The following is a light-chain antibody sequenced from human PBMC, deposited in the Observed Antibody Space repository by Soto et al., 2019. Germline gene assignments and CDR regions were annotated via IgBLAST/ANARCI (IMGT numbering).Light chain of an antibody. Sequence: QSVLAQPASVSGSPGQSITTFCTGTSSDVGSYNYVSWYQQHPGRAPKLMIYDVTNRPSGVSNRFSGSKSGSTASLTISGLQAEDEADYFCTSYTTTSTYVFGTGTKVTVL. CDR3: TSYTTTSTYV. CDR2: DVT. V-gene: IGLV2-14*03. CDR1: SSDVGSYNY. J-gene: IGLJ1*01.